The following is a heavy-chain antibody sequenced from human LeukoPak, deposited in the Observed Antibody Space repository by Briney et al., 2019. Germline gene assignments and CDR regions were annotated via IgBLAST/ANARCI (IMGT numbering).Heavy chain of an antibody. CDR2: INHSGST. V-gene: IGHV4-34*01. D-gene: IGHD4-23*01. CDR1: GGSFSGYY. CDR3: ANLRPTVVTLGIDY. Sequence: SETLSLSCAVYGGSFSGYYWSWIRQPPGKGLEWIGEINHSGSTNYNPSLKSRVTISVDTSKNQFSLKLSSVTAADTAVYYCANLRPTVVTLGIDYWGQGTLVTVSS. J-gene: IGHJ4*02.